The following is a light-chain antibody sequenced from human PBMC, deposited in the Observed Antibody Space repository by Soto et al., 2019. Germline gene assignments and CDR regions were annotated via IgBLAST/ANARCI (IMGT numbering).Light chain of an antibody. V-gene: IGLV2-8*01. CDR3: SSYAGSNNLL. Sequence: QSALTQPPSASGSPGQSITISCTGTSSDVGGYNSVSWYLQHPGKAPKLMIYEVSKRPSGVPDRFSGSKSGNTASLTVSGLQAEDEADYYCSSYAGSNNLLFGGGTQLTVL. CDR1: SSDVGGYNS. J-gene: IGLJ2*01. CDR2: EVS.